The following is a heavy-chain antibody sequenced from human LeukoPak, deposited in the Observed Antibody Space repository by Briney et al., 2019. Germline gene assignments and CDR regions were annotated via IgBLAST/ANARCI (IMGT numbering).Heavy chain of an antibody. V-gene: IGHV4-4*09. CDR1: GGSISSYY. Sequence: PSETLSLTCTVSGGSISSYYWSRIRQPPGKGLEWIGYIYTSGSTNYNPSLKSRVTISVDTSKNKFSLKLNSVTAADTAVYYCARGARGYSYGWGQGTLVTVSS. J-gene: IGHJ4*02. CDR2: IYTSGST. D-gene: IGHD5-18*01. CDR3: ARGARGYSYG.